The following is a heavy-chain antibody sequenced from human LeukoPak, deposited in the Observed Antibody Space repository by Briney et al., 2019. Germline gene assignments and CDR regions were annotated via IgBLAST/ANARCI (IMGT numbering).Heavy chain of an antibody. CDR1: GGSISSYY. D-gene: IGHD5-18*01. Sequence: IPSETLSLTYTVSGGSISSYYWSWIRQPPGKGLEWIGYIYYSGSTNYNPSLKSRVTISVDTSKNQSSLKLSSVTAADTAVYYCATLGYSYGQVDYWGQGTLVTVSS. V-gene: IGHV4-59*01. CDR3: ATLGYSYGQVDY. CDR2: IYYSGST. J-gene: IGHJ4*02.